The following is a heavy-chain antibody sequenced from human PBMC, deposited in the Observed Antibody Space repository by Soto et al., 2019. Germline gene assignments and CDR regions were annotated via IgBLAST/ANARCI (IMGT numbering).Heavy chain of an antibody. V-gene: IGHV3-7*01. D-gene: IGHD3-22*01. CDR1: GFTLRSYW. CDR3: ARATYFSDSSGCTRCFDY. Sequence: GGSLRLSCAASGFTLRSYWMSWVRQAPGKGLEWLATIKTDASEKKYVDSVKGRFTVSRDNAKNSLYLQMDSLRAEDTAVYYCARATYFSDSSGCTRCFDYWGQGTLVTVSS. J-gene: IGHJ4*02. CDR2: IKTDASEK.